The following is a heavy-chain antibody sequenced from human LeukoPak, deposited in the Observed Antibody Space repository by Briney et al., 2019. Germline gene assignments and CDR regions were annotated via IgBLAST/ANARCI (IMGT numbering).Heavy chain of an antibody. CDR2: INPTDGST. D-gene: IGHD3-22*01. CDR1: GYTFTSYY. V-gene: IGHV1-46*01. J-gene: IGHJ4*02. Sequence: RASVKVSCTASGYTFTSYYIHWVRQAPGQGLEWMGIINPTDGSTSYAQNFQGRVTVTRDTSTSTVYMEVSSLRSEDTAVYYCARLADYDSSGYLSYWGQGTLVTVSS. CDR3: ARLADYDSSGYLSY.